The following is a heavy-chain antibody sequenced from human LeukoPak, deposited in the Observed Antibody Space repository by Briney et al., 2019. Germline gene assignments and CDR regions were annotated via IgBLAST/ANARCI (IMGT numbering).Heavy chain of an antibody. CDR1: GGSISSSSYY. CDR3: ARLIAARPVYFDY. V-gene: IGHV4-39*01. J-gene: IGHJ4*02. CDR2: IYYSGST. Sequence: SETLSLTCTVSGGSISSSSYYWGWIRQPPGKGLEWIGSIYYSGSTYYNPSLKSRVTISVDTSKDQFSPKLSSVTAADTAVYYCARLIAARPVYFDYWGQGTLVTVSS. D-gene: IGHD6-6*01.